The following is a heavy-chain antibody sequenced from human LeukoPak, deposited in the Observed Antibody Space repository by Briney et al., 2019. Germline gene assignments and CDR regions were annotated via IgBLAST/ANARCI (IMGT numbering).Heavy chain of an antibody. CDR2: IYTSGST. V-gene: IGHV4-4*07. CDR1: GGSISSYY. CDR3: AGGYYYDRIHWFDP. J-gene: IGHJ5*02. Sequence: PSETLSLTCTVSGGSISSYYWSWIRQPAGKGLEWIGRIYTSGSTNYNPYLKSRVTMSVDTSRNQFSLKLSSVTAADTAVYYCAGGYYYDRIHWFDPWGQGTLVTVSS. D-gene: IGHD3-22*01.